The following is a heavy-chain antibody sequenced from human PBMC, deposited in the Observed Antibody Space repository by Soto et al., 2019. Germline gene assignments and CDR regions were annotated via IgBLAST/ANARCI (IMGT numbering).Heavy chain of an antibody. CDR3: VRTARQGAVAPHWFDR. CDR1: GGSFSGYY. Sequence: SETLSLTCAVYGGSFSGYYWSWIRQPPGKGLEWIGYVYYTGSTYYNPSLMSRLTISVDTSKNQFSLKLTSVTAAETAVYYCVRTARQGAVAPHWFDRWGQGTQVTVSS. D-gene: IGHD2-21*02. V-gene: IGHV4-34*01. J-gene: IGHJ5*02. CDR2: VYYTGST.